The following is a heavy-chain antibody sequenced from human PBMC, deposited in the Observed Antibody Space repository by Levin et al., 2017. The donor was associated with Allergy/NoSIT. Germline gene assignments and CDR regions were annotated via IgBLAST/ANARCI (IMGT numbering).Heavy chain of an antibody. Sequence: GGSLRLSSAASGFIFSSYSMNWVRQAPGKGLEWVSSISSSSSYIYYADAVKGRFTISRDNAKNSVYLQMNSLRAEDTAVYYCASGISSSGYYYMDVWGKGTTVTVSS. CDR3: ASGISSSGYYYMDV. CDR2: ISSSSSYI. CDR1: GFIFSSYS. D-gene: IGHD6-13*01. J-gene: IGHJ6*03. V-gene: IGHV3-21*01.